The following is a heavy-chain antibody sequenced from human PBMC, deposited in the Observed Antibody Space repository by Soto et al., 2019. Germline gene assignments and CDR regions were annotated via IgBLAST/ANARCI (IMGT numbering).Heavy chain of an antibody. J-gene: IGHJ6*02. Sequence: GGSLRLSCAASGFTFSSYGMHWVRQAPGKGLEWVSAIRGSGSSTYYADSVKGRFTISRDNSKNTLYLQMNSLRAEDTAVYYCAKELVVPAYGMDVWGQGTTVTVSS. CDR2: IRGSGSST. D-gene: IGHD2-2*01. CDR1: GFTFSSYG. CDR3: AKELVVPAYGMDV. V-gene: IGHV3-23*01.